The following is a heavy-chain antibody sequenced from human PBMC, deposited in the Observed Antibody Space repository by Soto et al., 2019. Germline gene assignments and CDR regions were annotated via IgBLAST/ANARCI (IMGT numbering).Heavy chain of an antibody. V-gene: IGHV4-59*01. J-gene: IGHJ6*03. Sequence: QVQLQESGPGLVQPSETLSLPCTVSGGSISSYDWSWIRQPPGKGLEWIGYIDYSGSAKYNPSLESRLTISVDTSKNQFSLELSSVTAADTAVYYCARDHGLDYDILTGSYYYHYMDVWGKGTTVTVSS. CDR2: IDYSGSA. CDR1: GGSISSYD. CDR3: ARDHGLDYDILTGSYYYHYMDV. D-gene: IGHD3-9*01.